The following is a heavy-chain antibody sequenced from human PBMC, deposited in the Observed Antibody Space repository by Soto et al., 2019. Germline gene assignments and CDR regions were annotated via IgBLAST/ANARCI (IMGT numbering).Heavy chain of an antibody. V-gene: IGHV4-38-2*01. CDR1: GYSIISGYY. Sequence: SETLSLTCGVSGYSIISGYYWCWIRQPPGKGLEWIASIFHSGSTYYNPSLKSRVTISVDTSKNQFSLKLSSVTAADTAVYYCARGLQYGGNSAYWGQGTQVTVSS. CDR2: IFHSGST. J-gene: IGHJ4*02. CDR3: ARGLQYGGNSAY. D-gene: IGHD2-21*02.